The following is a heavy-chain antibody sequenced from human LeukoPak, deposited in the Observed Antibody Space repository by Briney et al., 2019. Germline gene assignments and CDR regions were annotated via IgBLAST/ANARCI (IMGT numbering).Heavy chain of an antibody. V-gene: IGHV3-23*01. CDR3: VKDLGRDGVENLDH. CDR1: GFNLNSYT. D-gene: IGHD2-8*01. CDR2: ILASGSPT. Sequence: PGGSLRLSCAASGFNLNSYTMNWVRQAPGKGLQWVANILASGSPTYYADSVKGRFIISRDNSKNTVYLQMNSLRVEDTAIYYCVKDLGRDGVENLDHWGQGTLVTVSS. J-gene: IGHJ4*02.